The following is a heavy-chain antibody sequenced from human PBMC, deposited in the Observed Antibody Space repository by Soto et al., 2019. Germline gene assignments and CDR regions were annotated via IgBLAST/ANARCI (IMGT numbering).Heavy chain of an antibody. D-gene: IGHD4-17*01. CDR2: IYYSGST. CDR1: GGSISSGGYY. Sequence: QVQLQESGPGLVKPSQTLSLTCTVSGGSISSGGYYWSWIRQHPGKGLEWIGYIYYSGSTYYNPSLKSRVTIPVDTSKNQFTLKLSSVTAADTAVYYCARSSQSTVTTLDYWGQGTLVTVSS. V-gene: IGHV4-31*03. CDR3: ARSSQSTVTTLDY. J-gene: IGHJ4*02.